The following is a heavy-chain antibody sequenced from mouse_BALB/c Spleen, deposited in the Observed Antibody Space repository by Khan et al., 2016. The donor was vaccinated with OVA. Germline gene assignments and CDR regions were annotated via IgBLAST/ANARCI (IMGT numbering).Heavy chain of an antibody. D-gene: IGHD3-1*01. V-gene: IGHV3-6*02. CDR2: IRYDGSN. CDR1: GYSITSGYY. J-gene: IGHJ3*01. Sequence: EVQLQESGPGLVKPSQSLSLTCSVTGYSITSGYYWNWIRQFPGNKLEWMGYIRYDGSNNYNPSLKNRISITRDTSKNQFFLKLNSVTNEVTATHYGARGGSSGPAWFAYWGQGTLVTVSA. CDR3: ARGGSSGPAWFAY.